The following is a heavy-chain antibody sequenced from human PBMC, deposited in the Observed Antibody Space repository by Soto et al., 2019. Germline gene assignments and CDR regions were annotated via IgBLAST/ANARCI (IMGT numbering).Heavy chain of an antibody. CDR1: EFTFSSYA. CDR3: AKAGGVIDGTTVYRQIDY. CDR2: IDKSAESA. D-gene: IGHD2-8*02. J-gene: IGHJ4*02. V-gene: IGHV3-23*01. Sequence: EVQLLDSGGGLVQPGGSLRLSCAASEFTFSSYAMSWVRQAPGKGLEWVSGIDKSAESAFYADSVKGRFTISRDNSTNTLYLQMNGLRVEDTAVYYCAKAGGVIDGTTVYRQIDYWGQGTLVTVSS.